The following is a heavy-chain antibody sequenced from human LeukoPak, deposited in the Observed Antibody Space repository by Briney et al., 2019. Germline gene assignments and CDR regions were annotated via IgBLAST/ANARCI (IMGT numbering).Heavy chain of an antibody. V-gene: IGHV3-30-3*01. CDR2: ISYDGSNK. D-gene: IGHD5-24*01. CDR1: RFTFSNYA. CDR3: ARDRTRDGYNQGRVFDY. Sequence: GGSLRLSCAASRFTFSNYAMHWVPQAPGKGLEWVAVISYDGSNKYYADSVKGRFTISRDISKNTLYLQMNSLRAEDTAVYYCARDRTRDGYNQGRVFDYWGQGTLVTVSS. J-gene: IGHJ4*02.